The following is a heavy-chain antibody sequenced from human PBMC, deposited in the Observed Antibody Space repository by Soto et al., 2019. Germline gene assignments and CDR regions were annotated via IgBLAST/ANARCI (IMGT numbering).Heavy chain of an antibody. J-gene: IGHJ6*02. Sequence: EVQLVESGGGLVQPGGYLRLSCEASGFTFRNYDMHWVRQGTGKGLEWVSGISAAGDPDYADSVEGRFTISRENAQNSFCLQMNSLRGVDTAVYYCARTDRDFYGLDVWGQGTTVIVSS. CDR3: ARTDRDFYGLDV. CDR2: ISAAGDP. V-gene: IGHV3-13*05. CDR1: GFTFRNYD.